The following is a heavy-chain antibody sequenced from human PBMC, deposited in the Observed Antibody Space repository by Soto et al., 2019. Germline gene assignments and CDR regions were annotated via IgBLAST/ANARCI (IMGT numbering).Heavy chain of an antibody. CDR2: INHSGST. J-gene: IGHJ6*04. V-gene: IGHV4-34*01. CDR1: GGSFSGYY. Sequence: SETLSLTCAVYGGSFSGYYWSWIRQPPGKGLEWIGEINHSGSTNYNPSLKSRVTISVDTSKNQFSLKLSSVTAADTAVYYCARARGTIAARRVFLDVWGKGTTVTVSS. D-gene: IGHD6-6*01. CDR3: ARARGTIAARRVFLDV.